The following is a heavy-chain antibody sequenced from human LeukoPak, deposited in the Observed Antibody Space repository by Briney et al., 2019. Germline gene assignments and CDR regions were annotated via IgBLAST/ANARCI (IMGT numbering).Heavy chain of an antibody. Sequence: GGSLRLSCAASGFIFSNYAMSWVRQAPGKGLEWVAVISYDGSNKYYADSVKGRFTISRDNSKNTLYLQMNSLRAEDTAVYYCAKDRIFVVVPAAISWFDPWGQGTLVTVSS. V-gene: IGHV3-30*18. D-gene: IGHD2-2*01. J-gene: IGHJ5*02. CDR3: AKDRIFVVVPAAISWFDP. CDR1: GFIFSNYA. CDR2: ISYDGSNK.